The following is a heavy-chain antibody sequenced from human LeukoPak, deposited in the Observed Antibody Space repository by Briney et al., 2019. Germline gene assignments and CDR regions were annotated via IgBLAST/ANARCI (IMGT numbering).Heavy chain of an antibody. J-gene: IGHJ4*02. CDR3: ARGATYAYYFDY. D-gene: IGHD4-17*01. V-gene: IGHV3-74*01. Sequence: PGGSLRPSCAASGFTFSTNWMHWVRQAPGKGLVWVSRINGDGSRTNYADSVEGRFTTSRDNAKNTVYLQMNSLRAEDTAVYYCARGATYAYYFDYWGQGILVTVSS. CDR1: GFTFSTNW. CDR2: INGDGSRT.